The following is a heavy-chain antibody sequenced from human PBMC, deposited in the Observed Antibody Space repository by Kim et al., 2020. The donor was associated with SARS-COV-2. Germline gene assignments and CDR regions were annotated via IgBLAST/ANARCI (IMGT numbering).Heavy chain of an antibody. CDR3: ASELVVVTAIDEAGAYNWFDP. D-gene: IGHD2-21*02. J-gene: IGHJ5*02. CDR1: GGTFSSYA. V-gene: IGHV1-69*13. CDR2: IIPIFGTA. Sequence: SVKVSCKASGGTFSSYAISWVRQAPGQGLEWMGGIIPIFGTANYVQKFQGRVTITADESTSTAYMELSSLRSEDTAVYYCASELVVVTAIDEAGAYNWFDPWGQGTLVTVSS.